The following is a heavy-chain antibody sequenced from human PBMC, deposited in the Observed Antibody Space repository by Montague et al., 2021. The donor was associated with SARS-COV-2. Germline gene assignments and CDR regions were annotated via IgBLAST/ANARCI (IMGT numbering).Heavy chain of an antibody. CDR1: GGSTKTMRYY. CDR3: ATERAGHYYFDN. J-gene: IGHJ4*02. V-gene: IGHV4-39*07. CDR2: VYYTGHT. Sequence: SETRSLTCSVSGGSTKTMRYYWAWIRQSPGKGLEWIASVYYTGHTYYTPSLAARTAIALDTSTNHFSLTLSSVAADDTAIYYCATERAGHYYFDNWGQGTPVIVSS. D-gene: IGHD3-10*01.